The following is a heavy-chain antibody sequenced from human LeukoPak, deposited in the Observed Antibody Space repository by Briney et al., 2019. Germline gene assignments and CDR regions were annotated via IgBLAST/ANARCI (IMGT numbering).Heavy chain of an antibody. D-gene: IGHD6-13*01. Sequence: ESGPTLVKPTQTLTLTCTFSGFSLITSGVGVGWIRQPPGKALEWLALIYWNDDERYSPSLKSRLTITKDTSKNQVVLTMTNMDPVDTATYYCAHRQGGSWYGGDWFDPWGQGTLVTVSS. CDR3: AHRQGGSWYGGDWFDP. CDR1: GFSLITSGVG. V-gene: IGHV2-5*01. CDR2: IYWNDDE. J-gene: IGHJ5*02.